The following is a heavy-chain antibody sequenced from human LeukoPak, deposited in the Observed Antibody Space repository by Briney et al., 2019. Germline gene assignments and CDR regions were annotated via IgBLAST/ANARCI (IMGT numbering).Heavy chain of an antibody. CDR2: IKQDGSEK. D-gene: IGHD1-26*01. CDR3: ARVQWELRGVGGYFEY. J-gene: IGHJ4*03. CDR1: GFTFSSYW. Sequence: PGGSLRLSCVVSGFTFSSYWMSWVRQAPGKGLEWVANIKQDGSEKYYVDSVKGRFTMSRDNAKNSLYLQVNSLRAEETAVYFCARVQWELRGVGGYFEYWGQGALVTVSS. V-gene: IGHV3-7*01.